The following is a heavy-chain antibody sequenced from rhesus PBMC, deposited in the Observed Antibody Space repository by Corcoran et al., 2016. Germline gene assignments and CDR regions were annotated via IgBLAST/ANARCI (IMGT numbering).Heavy chain of an antibody. CDR3: TSGYSGSWNSLP. CDR1: GFTFSSYE. D-gene: IGHD6-25*01. CDR2: ISESGGTI. Sequence: DVQLVESGGGLVKPGGSLRLSCVASGFTFSSYEMHWVRQAPGKGLEWVSVISESGGTIYYADSVKGRFTISRDNAKNSLFLKMNSRRAEDTAVYYCTSGYSGSWNSLPWGQGVLVTVSS. J-gene: IGHJ4*01. V-gene: IGHV3-100*02.